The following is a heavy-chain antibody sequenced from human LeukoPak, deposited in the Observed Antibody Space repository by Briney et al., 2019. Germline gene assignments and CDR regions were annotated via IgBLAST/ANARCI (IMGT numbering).Heavy chain of an antibody. CDR2: IRYDGSNK. CDR3: AKESDDILTGAYYFDY. J-gene: IGHJ4*02. CDR1: GFTFSSYG. V-gene: IGHV3-30*02. Sequence: GGSLRLSCAASGFTFSSYGMHWVRQAPGKGLEWVAFIRYDGSNKYYADSVKGRFTISRDNSKNTLYLQMNSLRAEDTAVYYCAKESDDILTGAYYFDYWGQGTLVTVSS. D-gene: IGHD3-9*01.